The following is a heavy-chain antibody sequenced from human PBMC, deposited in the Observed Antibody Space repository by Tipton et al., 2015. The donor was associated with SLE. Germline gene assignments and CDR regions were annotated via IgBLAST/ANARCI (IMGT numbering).Heavy chain of an antibody. J-gene: IGHJ4*02. D-gene: IGHD7-27*01. CDR2: VSGAGTTT. V-gene: IGHV3-48*03. Sequence: SLRLSCAASGFTFRSYEMMWIRQAPGKGLEWISLVSGAGTTTYYADSVKGRFTISRDNTKNSLSLQMNSLRAEDTAVYYYGPKHLGYWGQGTLVTVSS. CDR1: GFTFRSYE. CDR3: GPKHLGY.